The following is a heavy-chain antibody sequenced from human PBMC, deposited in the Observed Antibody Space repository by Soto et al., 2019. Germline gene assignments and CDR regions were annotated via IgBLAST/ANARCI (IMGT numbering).Heavy chain of an antibody. J-gene: IGHJ4*02. D-gene: IGHD2-15*01. V-gene: IGHV1-18*01. CDR3: ARGGHIVVLVDADDNFDY. Sequence: QVQLMQSGAEVKKPGASVKVSCKTSGYTFSDYGVAWVRQAPGQGLEWMGWISAYNGHTKYGQKFQDRVTMTTDTSTSTAHMELRSLRYDDTAVYFCARGGHIVVLVDADDNFDYWGQGTLVTVSS. CDR2: ISAYNGHT. CDR1: GYTFSDYG.